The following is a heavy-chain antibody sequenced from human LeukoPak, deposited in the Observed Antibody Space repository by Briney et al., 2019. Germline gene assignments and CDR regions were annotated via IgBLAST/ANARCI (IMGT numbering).Heavy chain of an antibody. CDR3: AKDFSPGYDFWSGYRGAFDI. D-gene: IGHD3-3*01. Sequence: DSVKGRFTISRDNSKDTLYLQMNSLRAEDTAVYYCAKDFSPGYDFWSGYRGAFDIWGQGTMVTVSS. J-gene: IGHJ3*02. V-gene: IGHV3-23*01.